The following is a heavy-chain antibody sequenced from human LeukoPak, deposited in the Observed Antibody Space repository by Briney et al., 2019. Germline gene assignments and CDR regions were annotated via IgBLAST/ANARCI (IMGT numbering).Heavy chain of an antibody. J-gene: IGHJ4*02. CDR2: IYYSGST. V-gene: IGHV4-39*01. D-gene: IGHD3-10*01. CDR3: AKHYMGSSYNHGLDC. CDR1: GASISSTTYY. Sequence: SETLSLTCTVSGASISSTTYYWGWIRQPPRKGLEWIASIYYSGSTYYNPSLRSRVTISVDTSKNQFSLKLSSVTAADTALYYCAKHYMGSSYNHGLDCWGQGTLVTVSS.